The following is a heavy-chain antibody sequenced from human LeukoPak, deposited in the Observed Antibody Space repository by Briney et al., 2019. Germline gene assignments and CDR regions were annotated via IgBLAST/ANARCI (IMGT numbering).Heavy chain of an antibody. Sequence: GASVKVSCKVSGYTLTELSMHWVRQAPGKGLEWMGGFDPEDGETIYAQKFQGRVTMTEDTSTDTAYMELSSLRSEDTAVYYCVTSYWLAVAAPLDYWGQGTLVTVSS. D-gene: IGHD6-19*01. CDR1: GYTLTELS. V-gene: IGHV1-24*01. CDR2: FDPEDGET. J-gene: IGHJ4*02. CDR3: VTSYWLAVAAPLDY.